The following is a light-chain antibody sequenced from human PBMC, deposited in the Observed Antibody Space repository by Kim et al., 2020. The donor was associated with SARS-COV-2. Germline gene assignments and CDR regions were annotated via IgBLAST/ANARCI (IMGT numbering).Light chain of an antibody. V-gene: IGLV2-14*03. CDR1: SSDIGAYNY. CDR2: DVS. J-gene: IGLJ2*01. Sequence: QSALTQPASVSGSPGQSITISCTGTSSDIGAYNYVSWYQQHPGKAPKVVIYDVSNRPSGVSNRFSGSKSGNTASLTISGLQAEDEADYYCGSFAITTDVVFGGGTQLTVL. CDR3: GSFAITTDVV.